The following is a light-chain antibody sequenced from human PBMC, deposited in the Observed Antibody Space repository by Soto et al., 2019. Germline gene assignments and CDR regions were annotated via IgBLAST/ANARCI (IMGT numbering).Light chain of an antibody. CDR1: QSVSSN. J-gene: IGKJ2*01. V-gene: IGKV3-15*01. Sequence: EIVMTQSPATLSVSPGERATLSCRASQSVSSNLAWYQQKPGQAPRLLIYGASTRATGIPARFSGSGSGTAFTLTISSLQSEDFAVYYCQQYNNWPPCTFGQGTKLEIK. CDR3: QQYNNWPPCT. CDR2: GAS.